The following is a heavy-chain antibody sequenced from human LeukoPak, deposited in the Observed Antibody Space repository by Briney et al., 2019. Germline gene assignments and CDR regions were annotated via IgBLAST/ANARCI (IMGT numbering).Heavy chain of an antibody. J-gene: IGHJ4*02. Sequence: ASVKVSCKASGYTFTGYYMHWVRQAPGQGLEWMGRINPNSGGTNYAQKFQGRVTMTRDTSISTAYMELSRLRSDDTAVYYCARGDLRWPYYFDYWGQGTLVTVSS. CDR2: INPNSGGT. V-gene: IGHV1-2*06. CDR3: ARGDLRWPYYFDY. D-gene: IGHD4-23*01. CDR1: GYTFTGYY.